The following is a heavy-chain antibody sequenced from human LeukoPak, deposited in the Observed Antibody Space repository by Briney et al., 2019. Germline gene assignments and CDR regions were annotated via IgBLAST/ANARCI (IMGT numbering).Heavy chain of an antibody. CDR1: GFTFSSYS. Sequence: GGSLRLSCAASGFTFSSYSMNWVRQAPGKGLEWVSSISSSGSYIYYADSVEGRFTISRVNAKNSLYLQMSSQRAEDTAVYYCASGFTISPDAFDIWGQGTMVTVSS. D-gene: IGHD3-9*01. V-gene: IGHV3-21*01. CDR2: ISSSGSYI. J-gene: IGHJ3*02. CDR3: ASGFTISPDAFDI.